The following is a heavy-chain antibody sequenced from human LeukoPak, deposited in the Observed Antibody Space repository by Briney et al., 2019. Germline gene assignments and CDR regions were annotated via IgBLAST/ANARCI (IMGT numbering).Heavy chain of an antibody. D-gene: IGHD1-26*01. V-gene: IGHV3-23*01. J-gene: IGHJ4*02. CDR2: ISGSGATT. CDR3: AKVGIVGATRGFFDY. Sequence: GGSLRLSCAASGFTFSSYGMSWVRQAPGKGLEWVSAISGSGATTYYADSVKGRFTISRDNSKNTLYLQMNSLRAEATAVYYCAKVGIVGATRGFFDYWGQGTLVTVSS. CDR1: GFTFSSYG.